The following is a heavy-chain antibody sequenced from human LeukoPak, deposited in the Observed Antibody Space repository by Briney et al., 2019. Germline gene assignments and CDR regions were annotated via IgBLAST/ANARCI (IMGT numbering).Heavy chain of an antibody. Sequence: GESLKISCKASGYSFTTYWIGWVRQMPGKGLEWMGIIFPGDSNTRYSPSFQGQVTISVDKSTNTAYLQWHNLKASDTAMYYCAGGNNANYYDWFDPWGQGTLVTVSS. J-gene: IGHJ5*02. CDR1: GYSFTTYW. CDR2: IFPGDSNT. V-gene: IGHV5-51*01. CDR3: AGGNNANYYDWFDP. D-gene: IGHD1-26*01.